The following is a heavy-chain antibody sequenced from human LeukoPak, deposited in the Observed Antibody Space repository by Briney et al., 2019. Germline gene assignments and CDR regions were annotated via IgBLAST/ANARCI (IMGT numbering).Heavy chain of an antibody. V-gene: IGHV1-69*04. D-gene: IGHD3-10*01. CDR1: GGTFSSYA. CDR2: IIPILGIA. Sequence: SVKVSCKASGGTFSSYAISWVRQAPGQGLEWMGRIIPILGIANYAQKFQGRVTITADKSTSTAFMELSSLRSEDTAVYYCATFYGSGSYGFDYWGQGTLVTVSS. CDR3: ATFYGSGSYGFDY. J-gene: IGHJ4*02.